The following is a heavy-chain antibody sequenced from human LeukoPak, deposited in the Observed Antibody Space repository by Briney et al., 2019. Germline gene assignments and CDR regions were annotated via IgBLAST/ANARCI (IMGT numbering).Heavy chain of an antibody. V-gene: IGHV3-23*01. CDR3: AKGNRSTNKYYYYMDV. Sequence: GGSLRLSCAASGFTFSSYAMSWVRQAPGKGLEGVSAISGSGGSTYYADSVKGRFTISRDNSKNTLYLQMNSLRAEDTAVYYCAKGNRSTNKYYYYMDVWGKGTTVTVSS. CDR1: GFTFSSYA. D-gene: IGHD1/OR15-1a*01. J-gene: IGHJ6*03. CDR2: ISGSGGST.